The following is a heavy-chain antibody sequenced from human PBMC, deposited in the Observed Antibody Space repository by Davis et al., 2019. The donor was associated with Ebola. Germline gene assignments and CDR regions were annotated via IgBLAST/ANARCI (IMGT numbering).Heavy chain of an antibody. V-gene: IGHV4-34*01. CDR1: GGSFSGYY. CDR3: ARGKWELLYFDY. D-gene: IGHD1-26*01. CDR2: INHSGST. J-gene: IGHJ4*02. Sequence: SETLSLSCAVYGGSFSGYYWSWIRQPPGKGLEWIGEINHSGSTNYNPSLKSRVTISVDKSKNQFSLKLSSVTAADTAVYYCARGKWELLYFDYWGQGTLVTVSS.